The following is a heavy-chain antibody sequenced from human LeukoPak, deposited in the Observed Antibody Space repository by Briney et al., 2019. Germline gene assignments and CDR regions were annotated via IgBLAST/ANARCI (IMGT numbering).Heavy chain of an antibody. CDR3: ARAIWFGEGHDY. CDR1: GGSISSGSYY. V-gene: IGHV4-61*02. CDR2: LYISGST. J-gene: IGHJ4*02. Sequence: PSQTLSLTCTDSGGSISSGSYYWSWIRQPAGKGLEWIGRLYISGSTDYNPSLKSRATISVDTSKNQLSMRLSSVTAADTAVYYCARAIWFGEGHDYWGQGTLVTVSS. D-gene: IGHD3-10*01.